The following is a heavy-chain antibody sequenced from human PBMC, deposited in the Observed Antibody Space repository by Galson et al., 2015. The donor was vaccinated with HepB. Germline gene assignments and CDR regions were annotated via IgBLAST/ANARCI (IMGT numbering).Heavy chain of an antibody. V-gene: IGHV3-73*01. CDR3: AKDHYYDSSGYADY. J-gene: IGHJ4*02. Sequence: SLRLSCAASGFTFSGSAMHWVRQASGKGLEWVGRIRSKANSYATAYAASVKGRFTISRDDSKNTAYLQMNSLRAEDTAVYYCAKDHYYDSSGYADYWGQGTLVTVSS. D-gene: IGHD3-22*01. CDR2: IRSKANSYAT. CDR1: GFTFSGSA.